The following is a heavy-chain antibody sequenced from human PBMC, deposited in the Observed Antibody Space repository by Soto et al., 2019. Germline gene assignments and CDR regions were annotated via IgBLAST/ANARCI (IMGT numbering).Heavy chain of an antibody. CDR3: ARAGDYDSSGYYPPFDY. J-gene: IGHJ4*02. CDR2: ISYGGSNK. D-gene: IGHD3-22*01. CDR1: GFTFIIYA. Sequence: WGSLSLSCPASGFTFIIYAMHWVRQAPGKGLEWVAVISYGGSNKYYADSVKGRFTISRDNSKNTLYLQMNSLRAEDTAVYFCARAGDYDSSGYYPPFDYWGQGNLVTVSS. V-gene: IGHV3-30-3*01.